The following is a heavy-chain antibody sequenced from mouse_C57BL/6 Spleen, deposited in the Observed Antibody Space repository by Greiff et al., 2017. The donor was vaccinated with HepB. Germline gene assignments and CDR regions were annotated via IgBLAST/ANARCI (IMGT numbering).Heavy chain of an antibody. J-gene: IGHJ4*01. Sequence: EVQLQQSGPELVKPGASVKMSCKASGYTFTDYNMHWVKQSHGKSLEWIGYINPNNGGTSYNQKFKGKATLTVNKSSSTAYMELRSLTSEDSAVYYCARILQAYYSNYDAMDYWGQGTSVTVSS. V-gene: IGHV1-22*01. CDR3: ARILQAYYSNYDAMDY. CDR2: INPNNGGT. CDR1: GYTFTDYN. D-gene: IGHD2-5*01.